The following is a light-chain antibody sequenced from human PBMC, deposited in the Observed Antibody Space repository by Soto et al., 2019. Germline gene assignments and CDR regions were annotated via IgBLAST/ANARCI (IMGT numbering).Light chain of an antibody. Sequence: EIVRTQSPATMSVSPWGRATLSGRASQSISDTLAWYQQKPGQAPRLLIHGASTRANGFPARFSGSGSGTDFTLTISSLQSEDVAVYYCQQYNNWPWTFGQGTKVEIK. V-gene: IGKV3-15*01. CDR2: GAS. J-gene: IGKJ1*01. CDR3: QQYNNWPWT. CDR1: QSISDT.